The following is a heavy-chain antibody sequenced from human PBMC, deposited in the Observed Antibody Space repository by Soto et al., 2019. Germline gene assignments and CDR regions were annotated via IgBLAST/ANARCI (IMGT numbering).Heavy chain of an antibody. CDR1: GFTFSSYA. D-gene: IGHD3-10*01. Sequence: GGSLRLSCAASGFTFSSYAMSWVRQAPGKGLEWVSAISGSGGSTYYADSVKGRFTISRDNSKNTLYLQMNSLRAEDTAVYYCAKDSLWFGELLPLDYWGQGTLVTVSS. CDR2: ISGSGGST. V-gene: IGHV3-23*01. J-gene: IGHJ4*02. CDR3: AKDSLWFGELLPLDY.